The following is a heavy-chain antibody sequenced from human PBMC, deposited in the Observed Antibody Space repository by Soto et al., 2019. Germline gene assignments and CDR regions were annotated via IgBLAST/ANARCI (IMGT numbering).Heavy chain of an antibody. CDR3: ARTNDFWTGYGF. CDR1: GYSFPSYW. Sequence: GESPKISCKGSGYSFPSYWVAWVRQMPGKGLEWMGIIYPADSDTRYSPSFQGQVTISADNSISTAYLQWSSLKASDTAMYYCARTNDFWTGYGFWGQGTMVTVSS. V-gene: IGHV5-51*01. D-gene: IGHD3-3*01. CDR2: IYPADSDT. J-gene: IGHJ3*01.